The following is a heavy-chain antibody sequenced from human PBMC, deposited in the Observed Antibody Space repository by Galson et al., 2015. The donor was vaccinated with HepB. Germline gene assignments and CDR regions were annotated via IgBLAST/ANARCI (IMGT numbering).Heavy chain of an antibody. Sequence: SVKVSCKASGFTFISSAVQWVRQARGQRLEWIGWIVVGSGNTNYAQKFQERVTITRGMSTSTAYMELSSLRSEDTAVYYCAAPSGSEQYYYYGMDVWGQGTTVTVSS. D-gene: IGHD1-26*01. J-gene: IGHJ6*02. V-gene: IGHV1-58*01. CDR1: GFTFISSA. CDR2: IVVGSGNT. CDR3: AAPSGSEQYYYYGMDV.